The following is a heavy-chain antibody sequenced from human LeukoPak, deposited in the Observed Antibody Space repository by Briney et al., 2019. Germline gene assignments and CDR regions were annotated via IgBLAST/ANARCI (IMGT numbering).Heavy chain of an antibody. D-gene: IGHD3-10*01. J-gene: IGHJ6*03. CDR3: ARGRLYGSGSYYKPLAGYYYYMDV. Sequence: SETLSLTCAVYGGSFSGYYWSWIRQPPGKGLEWIGEINHSGSTNYNPSLKSRVTISVDTSKNQFSLKLSSVTAADTAVYYCARGRLYGSGSYYKPLAGYYYYMDVWGKGTTVTVSS. V-gene: IGHV4-34*01. CDR1: GGSFSGYY. CDR2: INHSGST.